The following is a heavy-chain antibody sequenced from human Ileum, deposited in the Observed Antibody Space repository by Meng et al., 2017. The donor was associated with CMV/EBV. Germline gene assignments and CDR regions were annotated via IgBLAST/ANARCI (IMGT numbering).Heavy chain of an antibody. J-gene: IGHJ4*02. V-gene: IGHV4-4*02. CDR1: VGAVNSSYW. CDR2: SDNSGNT. Sequence: SVGAVNSSYWWTWVRQSPEKGLEWIGESDNSGNTNYNPSLKSRVSISVDRRQNQFSLKVTSVNAADSAMYYYATIRGGCGRSSCYVENWGPGTLVTVSS. CDR3: ATIRGGCGRSSCYVEN. D-gene: IGHD2-2*01.